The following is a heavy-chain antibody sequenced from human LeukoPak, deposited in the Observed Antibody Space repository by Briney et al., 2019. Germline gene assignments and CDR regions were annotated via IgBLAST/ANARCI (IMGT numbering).Heavy chain of an antibody. Sequence: SGGSLRLSCAASGFTFSSYAMSWVRQAPGKGLEWVSAISGSGGSTYYADSVKGRFTISRDNSKNTLYLQMNSLRAEDTAVYYCAKGDMITFGGVMSYMDVWGKGTTVTVSS. CDR3: AKGDMITFGGVMSYMDV. CDR2: ISGSGGST. D-gene: IGHD3-16*01. J-gene: IGHJ6*03. V-gene: IGHV3-23*01. CDR1: GFTFSSYA.